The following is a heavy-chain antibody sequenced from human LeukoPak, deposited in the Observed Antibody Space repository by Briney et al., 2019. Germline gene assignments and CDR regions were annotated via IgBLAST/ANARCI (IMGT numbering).Heavy chain of an antibody. J-gene: IGHJ4*02. V-gene: IGHV1-69*04. CDR1: GGTFSSYA. CDR2: IIPILGIA. Sequence: GASVKVSCKASGGTFSSYAISWVRQAPGQGLEWMGRIIPILGIANYAQKFQGRVTITADKSTSTAYMELSSLRSEDTAVYYCAKGGRDTSKYYFDYWGQGTQVTVSS. CDR3: AKGGRDTSKYYFDY. D-gene: IGHD1-26*01.